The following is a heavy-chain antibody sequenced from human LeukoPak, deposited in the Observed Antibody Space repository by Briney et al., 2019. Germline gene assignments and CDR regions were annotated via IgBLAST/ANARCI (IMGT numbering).Heavy chain of an antibody. CDR1: GGSISSSSYY. CDR3: ARLVVGWFDP. Sequence: RSSETLSLTCTVSGGSISSSSYYWGWIRQPPGKGLEWIGSIYYSGSTYYNPSLKSRDTISVDTSKNQFSLKLSSVTAADTAVYYCARLVVGWFDPWGQGTLVTVSS. V-gene: IGHV4-39*01. CDR2: IYYSGST. D-gene: IGHD2-15*01. J-gene: IGHJ5*02.